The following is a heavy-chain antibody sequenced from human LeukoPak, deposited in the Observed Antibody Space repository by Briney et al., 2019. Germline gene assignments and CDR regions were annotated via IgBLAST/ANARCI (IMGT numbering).Heavy chain of an antibody. CDR2: IYYSGST. J-gene: IGHJ4*02. CDR3: ARVTGYMTEDYFDY. Sequence: SETLSLTCTVSGGSISSSSYYWGWIRQPPGKGLEWIGYIYYSGSTNYNPSLKSRVTISVDTSKKQFSLRLSSVTAADTAVYYCARVTGYMTEDYFDYWGQGTLITVSS. V-gene: IGHV4-61*05. D-gene: IGHD6-13*01. CDR1: GGSISSSSYY.